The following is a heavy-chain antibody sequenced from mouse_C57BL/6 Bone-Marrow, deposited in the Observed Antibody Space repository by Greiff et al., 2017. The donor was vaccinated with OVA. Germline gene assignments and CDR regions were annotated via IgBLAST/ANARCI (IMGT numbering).Heavy chain of an antibody. V-gene: IGHV1-15*01. CDR3: TRREEDAMDY. Sequence: QVQLKESGAELVRPGASVTLSCKASGYTFTDYEMHWVKQTPVHGLEWIGAIDPETGGTAYNQKFKGKAILTADESSSTAYMELRSLTSEDSAVYYCTRREEDAMDYWGQGTSVTVSS. J-gene: IGHJ4*01. CDR2: IDPETGGT. CDR1: GYTFTDYE.